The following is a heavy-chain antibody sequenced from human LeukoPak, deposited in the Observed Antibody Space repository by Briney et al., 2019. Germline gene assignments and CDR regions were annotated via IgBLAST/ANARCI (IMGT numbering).Heavy chain of an antibody. CDR1: GFSYSTYA. J-gene: IGHJ4*02. CDR3: TKKWGPVMAFYES. Sequence: GGSLRLSCVASGFSYSTYAMTWVRQAPGKELEGVSAISGGGDYIYYGDSVKGRFTTSRDNSKRTLYLQMSNLRAEDTAVYYCTKKWGPVMAFYESWGQGTQVTVSS. CDR2: ISGGGDYI. V-gene: IGHV3-23*01. D-gene: IGHD3-16*01.